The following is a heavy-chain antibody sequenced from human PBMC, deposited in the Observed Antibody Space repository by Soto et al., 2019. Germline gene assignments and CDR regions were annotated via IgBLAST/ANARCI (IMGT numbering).Heavy chain of an antibody. CDR3: ARESGDNWDYEGY. CDR1: GGSISSYH. V-gene: IGHV4-4*07. D-gene: IGHD1-7*01. CDR2: IYTSGNT. Sequence: PSETLSLTCTVSGGSISSYHWSWIRQSAGKGLEWIGRIYTSGNTHYNPSLKSRVTVSIDTSKNQFFLTVNSVTAADSVVYYFARESGDNWDYEGYSGQGTRVTVSS. J-gene: IGHJ4*02.